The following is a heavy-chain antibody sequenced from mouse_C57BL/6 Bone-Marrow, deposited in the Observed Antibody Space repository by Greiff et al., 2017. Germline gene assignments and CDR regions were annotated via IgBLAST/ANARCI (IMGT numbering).Heavy chain of an antibody. V-gene: IGHV1-81*01. CDR2: IYPRSGNT. CDR3: ARPSIYSFRDD. D-gene: IGHD1-1*01. Sequence: QVHVKQSGAELARPGASVKLSCKASGYTFTSYGISWVKQRTGQGLEWIGEIYPRSGNTYYNEKFKGKATLTADKSSSTAYMELRSLTSEDSAVYFCARPSIYSFRDDWGQGTSVTVSS. J-gene: IGHJ4*01. CDR1: GYTFTSYG.